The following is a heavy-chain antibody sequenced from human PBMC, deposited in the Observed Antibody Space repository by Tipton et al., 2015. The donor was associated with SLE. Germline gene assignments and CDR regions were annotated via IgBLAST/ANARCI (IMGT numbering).Heavy chain of an antibody. CDR2: ISSSSSYI. CDR3: ARNRSPHYGAFGY. V-gene: IGHV3-21*01. CDR1: GLTFSSYS. D-gene: IGHD4-17*01. J-gene: IGHJ4*02. Sequence: SLRLSCAASGLTFSSYSMNWVRQAPGKGLEWVSSISSSSSYIYYADSVKGRFTISRDNAKNSLYLQMNSLRAEDTAVYYCARNRSPHYGAFGYWGQGTLVTVPP.